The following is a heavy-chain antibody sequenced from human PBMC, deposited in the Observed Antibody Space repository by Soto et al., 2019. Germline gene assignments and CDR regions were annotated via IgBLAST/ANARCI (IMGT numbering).Heavy chain of an antibody. Sequence: QVQLVQSGAEVKKPGASVKVSCKASGYTFTGHYIHWVRQAPEQGPEWMGEISAESGGTRYAQKFQGRVTLTRDTSITTVYMELSNLSPDDTAVYSCGRARNGQLGVFYWGQGTLVTVSS. D-gene: IGHD1-1*01. V-gene: IGHV1-2*02. CDR2: ISAESGGT. J-gene: IGHJ4*02. CDR1: GYTFTGHY. CDR3: GRARNGQLGVFY.